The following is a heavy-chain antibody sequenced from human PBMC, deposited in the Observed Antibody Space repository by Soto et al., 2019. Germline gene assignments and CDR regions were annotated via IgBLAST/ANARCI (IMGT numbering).Heavy chain of an antibody. Sequence: QVQLVQSGAAVKKPGASVKVSCKASGYTFTSYAMHWVRQAPVQRLEWMGWINAGNGNTKYSQKFQGRVTITRDTSAITAYMELISLRSEDTAVYYCARAGADNYYYASGSYPYIDVWGKGTTVTVSS. CDR3: ARAGADNYYYASGSYPYIDV. CDR2: INAGNGNT. CDR1: GYTFTSYA. J-gene: IGHJ6*03. V-gene: IGHV1-3*01. D-gene: IGHD3-10*01.